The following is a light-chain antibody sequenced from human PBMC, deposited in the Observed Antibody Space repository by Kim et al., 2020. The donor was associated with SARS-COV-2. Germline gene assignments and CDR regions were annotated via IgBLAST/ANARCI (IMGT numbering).Light chain of an antibody. J-gene: IGKJ5*01. CDR2: GAS. CDR3: QQYGSSPIT. V-gene: IGKV3-20*01. Sequence: EIVLTQSPGTLSLSPGERATVSCRASQSVTSSYLAWYQQKPGQAPRFLIYGASSRASGIPDRFSGSGSGTDFTLTISRLEPEDFAVYYCQQYGSSPITFGKGTRLEIK. CDR1: QSVTSSY.